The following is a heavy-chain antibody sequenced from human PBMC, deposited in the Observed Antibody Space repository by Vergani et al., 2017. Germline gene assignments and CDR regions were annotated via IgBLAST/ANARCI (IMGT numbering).Heavy chain of an antibody. CDR1: GYTFTSYG. CDR3: ARDPPGYCSGGSCYSFDP. J-gene: IGHJ5*02. Sequence: QVQLVQSGAEVKKPGASVKVSCKASGYTFTSYGISWVRQAPGQGLEWMGWISAYNGNTNYAQKLQGRVTMTTDTSTSTAYMELRSLRSDDTAVYYCARDPPGYCSGGSCYSFDPWGQGTLVTVSS. CDR2: ISAYNGNT. D-gene: IGHD2-15*01. V-gene: IGHV1-18*01.